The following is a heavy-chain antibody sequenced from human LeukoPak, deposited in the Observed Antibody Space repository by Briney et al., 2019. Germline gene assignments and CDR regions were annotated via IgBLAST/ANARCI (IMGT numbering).Heavy chain of an antibody. D-gene: IGHD1-1*01. V-gene: IGHV4-59*01. J-gene: IGHJ6*02. CDR3: ATNWNDGYEVYTHAGNYYYYGMDV. CDR2: IYYSGST. Sequence: PSETLSLTCTVSGGSISSYYWSWIRQPPGKGLEWIGYIYYSGSTNYNPSLKSRVTISVDTSKNQFSLKLSSVTAADTAVYYCATNWNDGYEVYTHAGNYYYYGMDVWGQGTTVTVSS. CDR1: GGSISSYY.